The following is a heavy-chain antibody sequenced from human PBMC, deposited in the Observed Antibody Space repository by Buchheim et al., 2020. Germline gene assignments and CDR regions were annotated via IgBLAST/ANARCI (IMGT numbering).Heavy chain of an antibody. Sequence: QVQLVESGGGVVQPGRSLRLSCAASGFTFTSYGMNWVRQASGKGLERVADIWYDGKSTSYADSVEGRFTISRDNSKNTLYLQMKSLRAEDTAVYYCARSGEHLYYYMDLWGKGTT. CDR2: IWYDGKST. J-gene: IGHJ6*03. CDR3: ARSGEHLYYYMDL. CDR1: GFTFTSYG. V-gene: IGHV3-33*01. D-gene: IGHD1-14*01.